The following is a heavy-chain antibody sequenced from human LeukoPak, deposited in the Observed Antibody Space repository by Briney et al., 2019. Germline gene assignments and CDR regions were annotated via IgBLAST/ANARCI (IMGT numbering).Heavy chain of an antibody. Sequence: SVKVSCKASGYTFTSYGISWVRQAPGQGLEWMGRIIPIFGTANYAQKFQGRVTITTDESTSTAYMELSSLRSEDTAVYYCALATRGYYYDSSPFDYWGQGTLVTVSS. V-gene: IGHV1-69*05. CDR2: IIPIFGTA. J-gene: IGHJ4*02. CDR3: ALATRGYYYDSSPFDY. D-gene: IGHD3-22*01. CDR1: GYTFTSYG.